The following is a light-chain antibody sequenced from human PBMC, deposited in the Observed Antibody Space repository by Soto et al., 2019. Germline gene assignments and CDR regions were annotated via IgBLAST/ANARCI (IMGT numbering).Light chain of an antibody. CDR1: SSDVGGYNY. CDR2: DVS. J-gene: IGLJ1*01. V-gene: IGLV2-11*01. Sequence: QSALTQPRSVSGSLGQSVTISCTGTSSDVGGYNYVSWYQQHPGKAPKVMIYDVSERPSGVPNRFSGSKSGNTASLTISGLQAEDEADYYCCSYAGSPRYVLGTGTKLTVL. CDR3: CSYAGSPRYV.